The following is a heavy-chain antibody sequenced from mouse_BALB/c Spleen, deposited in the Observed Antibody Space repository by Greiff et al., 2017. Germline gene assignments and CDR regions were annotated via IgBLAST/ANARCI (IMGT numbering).Heavy chain of an antibody. CDR2: IYPGDGDT. Sequence: QVQLKESGAELVRPGSSVKISCKASGYAFSSYWMNWVKQRPGQGLEWIGQIYPGDGDTNYNGKFKGKATLTADKSSSTAYMQLSSLTSEDSAVYFCARREITTPFDYWGQGTTLTVSS. CDR3: ARREITTPFDY. CDR1: GYAFSSYW. D-gene: IGHD2-4*01. V-gene: IGHV1-80*01. J-gene: IGHJ2*01.